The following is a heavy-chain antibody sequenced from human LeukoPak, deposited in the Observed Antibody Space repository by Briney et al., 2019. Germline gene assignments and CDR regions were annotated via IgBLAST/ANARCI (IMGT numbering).Heavy chain of an antibody. D-gene: IGHD3-22*01. CDR2: IYYSGST. CDR3: ARSDYYDSSGYYLRPDYFDY. Sequence: SETLSLTCTVSGGSIRSYYWSWIRQPPGKGLEWIGYIYYSGSTNYNPSLKSRVTISVDTSKNQFSLKLSSVTAADTAVYYCARSDYYDSSGYYLRPDYFDYWGQGTLVTVSS. V-gene: IGHV4-59*01. J-gene: IGHJ4*02. CDR1: GGSIRSYY.